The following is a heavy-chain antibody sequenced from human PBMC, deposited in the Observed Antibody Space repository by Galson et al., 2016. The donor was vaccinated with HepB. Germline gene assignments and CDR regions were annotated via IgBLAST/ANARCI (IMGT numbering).Heavy chain of an antibody. J-gene: IGHJ4*02. CDR2: VIPILDIA. Sequence: SVKVSCKASGGTFSSYAISWVRQAPGQGLEWMGRVIPILDIANYAQKFQGRVTITADKSTSTAYMELRSLRSEDTALYYRAGGYTSGWYGVLDYWGQGTLVNVSS. V-gene: IGHV1-69*04. CDR3: AGGYTSGWYGVLDY. CDR1: GGTFSSYA. D-gene: IGHD6-19*01.